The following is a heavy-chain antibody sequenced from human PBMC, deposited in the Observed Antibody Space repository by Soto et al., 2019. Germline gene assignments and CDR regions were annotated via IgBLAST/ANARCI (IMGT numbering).Heavy chain of an antibody. J-gene: IGHJ4*02. V-gene: IGHV2-5*02. CDR2: IYWDDDK. CDR1: GFSLSTTRVG. CDR3: AHTLVAGLGYYFDY. Sequence: QITLKESGPTLVKPTQTLTLTCTFSGFSLSTTRVGVGWIRQPPGKALEWLALIYWDDDKRYSPFLKSRLTIHKDSSKHQVVPTMTNMDPMDTATYFCAHTLVAGLGYYFDYWGQGTLVTVSS. D-gene: IGHD6-19*01.